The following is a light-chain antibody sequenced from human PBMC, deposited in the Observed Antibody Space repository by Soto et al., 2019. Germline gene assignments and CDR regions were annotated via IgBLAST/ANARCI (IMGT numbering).Light chain of an antibody. J-gene: IGKJ1*01. CDR3: QQYGSSPWT. CDR2: GAS. CDR1: QSVSSNV. V-gene: IGKV3-20*01. Sequence: EIVLTQSPGTLSLSPGERATLSCRASQSVSSNVLAWYQQIPGQAPRLLIYGASSRATGIPDRFSGSGSGTDFTLTISRLEPEDFAVYYCQQYGSSPWTFGQGTKVEIK.